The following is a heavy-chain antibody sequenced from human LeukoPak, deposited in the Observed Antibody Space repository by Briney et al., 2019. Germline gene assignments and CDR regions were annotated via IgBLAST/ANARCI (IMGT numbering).Heavy chain of an antibody. CDR3: ASTDDFWSGFQRYYYGMDV. CDR2: ISAYNGNT. CDR1: GYTFTSYG. J-gene: IGHJ6*02. D-gene: IGHD3-3*01. Sequence: ASVKVSCKASGYTFTSYGISWVRQAPGQGVERMGWISAYNGNTNYTQKLQGRVTMTTDTSTSTAYMELRSLRSDDTAVYYCASTDDFWSGFQRYYYGMDVWGQGTTVTVSS. V-gene: IGHV1-18*01.